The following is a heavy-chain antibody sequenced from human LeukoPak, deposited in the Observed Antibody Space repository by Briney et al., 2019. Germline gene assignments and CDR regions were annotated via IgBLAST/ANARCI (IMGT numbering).Heavy chain of an antibody. D-gene: IGHD5-24*01. V-gene: IGHV1-2*02. CDR1: GYTFTDYY. CDR2: INPNSGGT. Sequence: GASVKVSCKASGYTFTDYYMHWVRQAPGPGPEWMGWINPNSGGTKYAQKFQGRVSMTRDTSISAAYMELSRLRSDDTAVYYCARLQEMATIPFILEPFDYWGQGTQVTVSS. J-gene: IGHJ4*02. CDR3: ARLQEMATIPFILEPFDY.